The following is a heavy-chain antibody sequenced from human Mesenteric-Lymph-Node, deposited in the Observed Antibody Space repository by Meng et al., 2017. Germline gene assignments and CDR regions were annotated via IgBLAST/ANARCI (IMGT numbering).Heavy chain of an antibody. CDR1: GFTFSSYW. V-gene: IGHV3-74*01. J-gene: IGHJ4*02. CDR3: ATGSGYYYSY. Sequence: EVHLVESGGGLVRPGGSLRLSCAVSGFTFSSYWMHWVRQAPGKGLVWVSRIISDETTTTYADSVKGRFTISRDNARNTLYLQMNSLRAEDTAVYYCATGSGYYYSYWGQGTLVTVSS. D-gene: IGHD3-3*01. CDR2: IISDETTT.